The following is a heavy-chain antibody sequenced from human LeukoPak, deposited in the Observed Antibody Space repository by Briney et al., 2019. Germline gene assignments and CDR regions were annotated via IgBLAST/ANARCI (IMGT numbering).Heavy chain of an antibody. D-gene: IGHD5-12*01. Sequence: PGGSLRLSCAASGFTDSSNYMSWVRQAPGKGLEWVSVIYSGGSTYYADSVKGRFTISRDNSKNTLYLQMNSLRAEDTAVYYCARSSGYAKDYWGQGTLVAVSS. V-gene: IGHV3-66*01. CDR1: GFTDSSNY. J-gene: IGHJ4*02. CDR3: ARSSGYAKDY. CDR2: IYSGGST.